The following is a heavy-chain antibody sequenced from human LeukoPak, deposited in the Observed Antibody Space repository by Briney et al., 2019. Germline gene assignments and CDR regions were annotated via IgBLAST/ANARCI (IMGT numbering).Heavy chain of an antibody. CDR2: MNPNSGNT. V-gene: IGHV1-8*01. J-gene: IGHJ4*02. D-gene: IGHD6-19*01. CDR3: ARGGIAVAGTAGDY. CDR1: GYTFTSYD. Sequence: GASVKVSCKASGYTFTSYDINWVRQATGQGLEWMGWMNPNSGNTGYAQKFQGRVTMTRNTSISTAYMELSSLRSEDTAVYYCARGGIAVAGTAGDYWGQGTLVSVSS.